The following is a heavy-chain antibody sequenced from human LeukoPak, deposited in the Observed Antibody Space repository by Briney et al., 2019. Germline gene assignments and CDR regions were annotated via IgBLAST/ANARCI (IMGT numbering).Heavy chain of an antibody. CDR1: GGSISSYY. CDR3: ARVGEGCFDH. V-gene: IGHV4-59*01. Sequence: PSETLSLTCTVYGGSISSYYWSWIRQPPGKGLEWIGYIYYSGNTNYNPSLKTRVTISIDTSKNQFSLRLRSVTAADTALYYCARVGEGCFDHWGQGTLATVSS. J-gene: IGHJ4*02. CDR2: IYYSGNT. D-gene: IGHD6-19*01.